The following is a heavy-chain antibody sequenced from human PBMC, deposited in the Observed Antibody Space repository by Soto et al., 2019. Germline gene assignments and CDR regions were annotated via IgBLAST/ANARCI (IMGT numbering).Heavy chain of an antibody. V-gene: IGHV4-30-4*01. CDR3: ARHSGSYFNWFDP. Sequence: SETLSLTCTVSGGSIGSGDYYWSWIRQPPGKGLEWIGYIYYSGSTYYNPSLKSRVTISVDTSKNQFSLKLSSVTAADTAVYYCARHSGSYFNWFDPWGQGTPVTVSS. J-gene: IGHJ5*02. CDR1: GGSIGSGDYY. D-gene: IGHD1-26*01. CDR2: IYYSGST.